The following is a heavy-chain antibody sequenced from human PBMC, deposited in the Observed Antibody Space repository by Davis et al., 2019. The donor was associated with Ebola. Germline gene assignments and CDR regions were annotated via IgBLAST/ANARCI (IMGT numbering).Heavy chain of an antibody. CDR2: IRSNANSYAT. CDR3: TRHSLDSSSPFDY. D-gene: IGHD6-6*01. V-gene: IGHV3-73*01. Sequence: PGGSLRLSCAASGFTFSGSAIHWVRQASGKGLEWVGRIRSNANSYATGYATSVKGRFIISRDNSKNMVYLQMNSLKTEDTAVYYCTRHSLDSSSPFDYWGQGTLVTVSS. J-gene: IGHJ4*02. CDR1: GFTFSGSA.